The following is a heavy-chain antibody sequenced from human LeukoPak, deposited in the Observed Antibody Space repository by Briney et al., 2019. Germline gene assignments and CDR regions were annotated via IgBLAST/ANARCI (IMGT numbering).Heavy chain of an antibody. Sequence: GGSLRLSCAASGFTFSSYAMHWVRQAPGKGLEWVAVISYDGSNKYYADSVKGRFTISRDNSKNTLYLQMNSLRAEDTAVYYCARNTPDFGAHQRFDPWGQGTLVTVSS. J-gene: IGHJ5*02. CDR1: GFTFSSYA. CDR2: ISYDGSNK. CDR3: ARNTPDFGAHQRFDP. V-gene: IGHV3-30-3*01. D-gene: IGHD3-10*01.